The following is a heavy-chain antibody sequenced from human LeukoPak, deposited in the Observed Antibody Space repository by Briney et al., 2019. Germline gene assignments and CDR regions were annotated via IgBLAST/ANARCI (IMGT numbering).Heavy chain of an antibody. D-gene: IGHD6-19*01. CDR1: GGSISSTW. CDR3: ASGSSGWYLYLDY. Sequence: SETLSLTCAVSGGSISSTWWSWVRQPPGKGLEWIGEINHSGNTNYNPSLKSRVTISVDTSKNQFSLKLSSVTAADTAVYYCASGSSGWYLYLDYWGQGTLVTVSS. V-gene: IGHV4-4*02. J-gene: IGHJ4*02. CDR2: INHSGNT.